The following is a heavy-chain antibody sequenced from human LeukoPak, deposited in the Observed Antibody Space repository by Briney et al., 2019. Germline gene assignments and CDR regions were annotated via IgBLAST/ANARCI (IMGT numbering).Heavy chain of an antibody. J-gene: IGHJ3*02. CDR2: INSDGSST. Sequence: GGSLRLSCAASGFTFSSYWMHWVRQAPGKGLVWVSRINSDGSSTSYADSVKGRFTISRDNAKNTLYLQMNSLRAEDTAVYYCASLYGRGYRAFDIWGQGTMVTVSS. CDR1: GFTFSSYW. D-gene: IGHD1-26*01. V-gene: IGHV3-74*01. CDR3: ASLYGRGYRAFDI.